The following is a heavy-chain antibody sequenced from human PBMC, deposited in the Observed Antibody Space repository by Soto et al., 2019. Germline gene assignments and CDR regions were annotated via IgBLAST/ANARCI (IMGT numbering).Heavy chain of an antibody. Sequence: ASVKVSCKASGYTFTSYGISWVRQAPGQGLEWMGWISAYNGNTNYAQKLQGRVTMTTDTSTSTAYMELRSLRSDDTAVYYCAGSRKVGATFAYYYYYGMDAWGQGTTVTVSS. CDR2: ISAYNGNT. D-gene: IGHD1-26*01. V-gene: IGHV1-18*01. CDR3: AGSRKVGATFAYYYYYGMDA. CDR1: GYTFTSYG. J-gene: IGHJ6*02.